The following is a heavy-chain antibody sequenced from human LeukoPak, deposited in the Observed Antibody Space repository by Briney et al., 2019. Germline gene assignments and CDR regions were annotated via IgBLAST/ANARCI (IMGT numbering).Heavy chain of an antibody. D-gene: IGHD4-17*01. CDR2: IWSDGTNK. CDR3: ARDPTSNTYGDYFFGY. V-gene: IGHV3-33*01. J-gene: IGHJ4*02. CDR1: GFTFSSYG. Sequence: GGSLRLSCAASGFTFSSYGMHWVRQAPGKGLEWVAFIWSDGTNKFYADSVKVRFTISRDNSRNTLFLQMNSLRAEDTAVYYCARDPTSNTYGDYFFGYWGQGTLVTVSS.